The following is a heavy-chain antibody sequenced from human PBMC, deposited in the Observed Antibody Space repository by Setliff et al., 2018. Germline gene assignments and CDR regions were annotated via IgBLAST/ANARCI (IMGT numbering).Heavy chain of an antibody. CDR3: ATRLGDF. Sequence: PGGSLRLSCAASGFTFSDAWMNWVRQAPGKGLEWVGRIKSKADGGTADFAAPVKGRFTISRDDSKNTMSLQMNSLETEDTAVYFCATRLGDFWGQGTLVTVSS. CDR2: IKSKADGGTA. J-gene: IGHJ4*02. V-gene: IGHV3-15*01. CDR1: GFTFSDAW.